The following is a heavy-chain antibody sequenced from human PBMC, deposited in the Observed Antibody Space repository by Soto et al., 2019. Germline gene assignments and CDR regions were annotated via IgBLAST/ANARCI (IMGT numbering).Heavy chain of an antibody. CDR2: IKYDGSEK. Sequence: GGSLRLSCVVSGFTFSSNWMGWVRQAPGKGLEWLANIKYDGSEKYYGDSVKGRFAISRDNAKNSLYLQMNSLRVDDTAVYYCARGLYSRGYWGQGTLVTVSS. CDR3: ARGLYSRGY. CDR1: GFTFSSNW. D-gene: IGHD3-16*01. J-gene: IGHJ4*02. V-gene: IGHV3-7*03.